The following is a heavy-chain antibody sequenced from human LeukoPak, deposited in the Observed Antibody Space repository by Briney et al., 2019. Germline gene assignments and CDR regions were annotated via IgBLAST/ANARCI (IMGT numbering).Heavy chain of an antibody. V-gene: IGHV3-23*01. Sequence: PGGSLRLSCAASGFTFSGYAMSWVRQAPGKGLEWVSTISDNGGRTYYADSVKGRFTISRDNSKNTLFLQMNSLRAEDSAVYYCAKSGCSSTSCYSILSGWLDPWGQGTLVTVSS. D-gene: IGHD2-2*02. J-gene: IGHJ5*02. CDR2: ISDNGGRT. CDR3: AKSGCSSTSCYSILSGWLDP. CDR1: GFTFSGYA.